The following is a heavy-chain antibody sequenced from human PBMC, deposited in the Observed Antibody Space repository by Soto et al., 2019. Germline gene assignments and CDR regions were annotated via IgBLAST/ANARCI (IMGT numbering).Heavy chain of an antibody. CDR1: GGSISGYY. D-gene: IGHD5-12*01. CDR2: VYNGGST. J-gene: IGHJ3*02. Sequence: SETLSLTCTVSGGSISGYYWSWIRQPPEKGLEWIGFVYNGGSTKYNPSLKSRVTISGDTSKNELSLKLSSVTAADTAVYFCARDRAGYNSVWGAFDIWGQGTMVTVSS. V-gene: IGHV4-59*01. CDR3: ARDRAGYNSVWGAFDI.